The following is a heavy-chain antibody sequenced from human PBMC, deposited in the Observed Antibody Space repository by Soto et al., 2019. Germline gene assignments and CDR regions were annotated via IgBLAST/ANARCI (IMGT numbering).Heavy chain of an antibody. Sequence: PGGSLRLSCAASGFTFSSYWMSWVRQAPGKGLEWVANIKQDGSEKYYVDSVKGRFTISRDNAKNSLYLQMNSLRAEDRAVYYCVNGGFYYDILTGSSHPPYYFAYWGQGTLVTASS. CDR1: GFTFSSYW. CDR3: VNGGFYYDILTGSSHPPYYFAY. CDR2: IKQDGSEK. J-gene: IGHJ4*02. V-gene: IGHV3-7*01. D-gene: IGHD3-9*01.